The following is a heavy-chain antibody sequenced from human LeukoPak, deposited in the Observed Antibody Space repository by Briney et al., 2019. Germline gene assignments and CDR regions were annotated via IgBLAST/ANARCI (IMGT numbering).Heavy chain of an antibody. J-gene: IGHJ3*01. CDR3: TRETGANYDPGAFDV. V-gene: IGHV1-2*02. CDR1: GYSFTGYY. D-gene: IGHD3-3*01. Sequence: ASVKVSCKASGYSFTGYYIHWVRQAPGQGLEWMGWINPKSGDTDSAEKFGGRVTMSRDTSVRTSYLEVRRLKSDDTAVYYCTRETGANYDPGAFDVWGQGTMVTVSS. CDR2: INPKSGDT.